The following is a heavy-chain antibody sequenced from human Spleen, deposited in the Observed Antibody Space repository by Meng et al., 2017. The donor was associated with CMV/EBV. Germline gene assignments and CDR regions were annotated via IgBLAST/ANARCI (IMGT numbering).Heavy chain of an antibody. CDR1: GFTFSSYS. D-gene: IGHD2/OR15-2a*01. CDR3: ARAVGLISLSLNFDY. V-gene: IGHV3-21*01. Sequence: GESLKISCAASGFTFSSYSMNWVRQAPGKGLEWVSSISSSSSYIYYADSVKGRFTISRENAKNSLYLQMNSLRAEDTAVYYCARAVGLISLSLNFDYWGQGTLVTVSS. CDR2: ISSSSSYI. J-gene: IGHJ4*02.